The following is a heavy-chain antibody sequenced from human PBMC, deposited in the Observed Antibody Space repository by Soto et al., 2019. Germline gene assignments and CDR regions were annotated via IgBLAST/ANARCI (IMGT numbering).Heavy chain of an antibody. J-gene: IGHJ4*02. D-gene: IGHD3-10*01. CDR2: ISESGTAT. Sequence: GGSLRLSCAGSGFPFNSYAMTWVRQAPGKGLEWVSAISESGTATYYADSVKGRFTVSRDNFKNTLHLQMNSLTAEDTAVYFCAKGGRRRGTYPPLDYWGQGTLVTVSS. CDR1: GFPFNSYA. CDR3: AKGGRRRGTYPPLDY. V-gene: IGHV3-23*01.